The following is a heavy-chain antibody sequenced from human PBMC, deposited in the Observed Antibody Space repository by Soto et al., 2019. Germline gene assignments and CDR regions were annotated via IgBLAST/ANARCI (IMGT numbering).Heavy chain of an antibody. D-gene: IGHD3-22*01. Sequence: QVQVVQSGAEVKKPGASVKVSCKASGYTFTGYYMHWVRQAPGQGLEWMGWIIPNNGGTKYAQKFQDRVTMTRDTSISTACMVLSRLRSDATAVYYCARGTFDSSGDYFAGWFGPWGQGTLVTVSS. CDR3: ARGTFDSSGDYFAGWFGP. V-gene: IGHV1-2*02. J-gene: IGHJ5*02. CDR1: GYTFTGYY. CDR2: IIPNNGGT.